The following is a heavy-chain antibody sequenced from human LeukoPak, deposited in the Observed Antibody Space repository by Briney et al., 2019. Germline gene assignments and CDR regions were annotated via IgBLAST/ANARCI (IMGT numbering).Heavy chain of an antibody. J-gene: IGHJ4*02. CDR3: ARGNYYDSSGYSLPFDY. CDR2: INPNSGGT. Sequence: ASVKVSCKASGYTFTGYYMHWVRQAPGQGLEWMGRINPNSGGTNYAQKFQGRVTMTRDTSISTAYMELSRLRSDDMAVYYCARGNYYDSSGYSLPFDYWGQGTLVTVSS. D-gene: IGHD3-22*01. V-gene: IGHV1-2*06. CDR1: GYTFTGYY.